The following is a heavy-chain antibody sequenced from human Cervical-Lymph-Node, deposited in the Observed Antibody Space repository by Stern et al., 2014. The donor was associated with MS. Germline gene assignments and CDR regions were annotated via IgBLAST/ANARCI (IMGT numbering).Heavy chain of an antibody. CDR3: ARVAGYSSTWFPGFDP. V-gene: IGHV1-69*01. D-gene: IGHD6-13*01. J-gene: IGHJ5*02. CDR1: GGTFSTYV. Sequence: VQLLQSAAEVKKPGSSVKVSCKASGGTFSTYVISWVRQAPGQGLEWMGGIIPTFATINYAQRFQGRVTITADESTNTAYMELNNLKPDDTAVYYCARVAGYSSTWFPGFDPWGQGTLVTVSS. CDR2: IIPTFATI.